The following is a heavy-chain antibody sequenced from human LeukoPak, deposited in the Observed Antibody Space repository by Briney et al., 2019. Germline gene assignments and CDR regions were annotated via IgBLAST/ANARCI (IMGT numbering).Heavy chain of an antibody. V-gene: IGHV4-34*01. CDR3: ASLRGRPWDY. J-gene: IGHJ4*02. Sequence: SETLSLTCAVYGGSFSGYYWSWIRQPPGKELEWIGEINHSGSTNYNPSLKSRVTISVDTSKNQFSLKLSSVTAADTAVYYCASLRGRPWDYWGQGTLVTVSS. CDR1: GGSFSGYY. D-gene: IGHD1-26*01. CDR2: INHSGST.